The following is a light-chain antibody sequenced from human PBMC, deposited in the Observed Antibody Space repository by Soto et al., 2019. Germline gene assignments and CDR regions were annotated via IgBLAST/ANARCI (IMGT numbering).Light chain of an antibody. Sequence: QSVLTQPASVSGSPGQSITISCTGTSSDVGGYKYVSWYQQHPGKAPKLMIYEVSNRPSGVSNRFSGSKSGNTASLTISGLQAEDEADYYCNSYTSSSTLDVFGTGTKVTVL. CDR1: SSDVGGYKY. CDR2: EVS. J-gene: IGLJ1*01. CDR3: NSYTSSSTLDV. V-gene: IGLV2-14*01.